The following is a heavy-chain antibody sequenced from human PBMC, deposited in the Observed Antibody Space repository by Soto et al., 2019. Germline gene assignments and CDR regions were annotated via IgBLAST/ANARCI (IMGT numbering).Heavy chain of an antibody. CDR1: GGSFSGYY. CDR2: IFYSGFT. J-gene: IGHJ5*02. CDR3: ARLGAQEIDP. Sequence: SEALSLTCAFYGGSFSGYYWGWIRQPPGKGLEWIGSIFYSGFTYYNPSLKSRVTISVDRSKTQFSLKLSSVTAADTGVYYCARLGAQEIDPWGQGTLVTVSS. D-gene: IGHD3-16*01. V-gene: IGHV4-34*12.